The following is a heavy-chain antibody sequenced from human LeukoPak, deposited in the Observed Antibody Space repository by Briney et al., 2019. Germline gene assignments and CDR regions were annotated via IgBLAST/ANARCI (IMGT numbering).Heavy chain of an antibody. Sequence: ASVEVSCKASGYTFTGYYMHWVRQAPGQGLEWMGWINPNSGGTNYAQKFQGRVTMTRDTSISTAHMELSRLRSDDTAVYYCARVSRITMIVVGATGAFDIWGQGTMVTVSS. D-gene: IGHD3-22*01. J-gene: IGHJ3*02. CDR1: GYTFTGYY. CDR2: INPNSGGT. CDR3: ARVSRITMIVVGATGAFDI. V-gene: IGHV1-2*02.